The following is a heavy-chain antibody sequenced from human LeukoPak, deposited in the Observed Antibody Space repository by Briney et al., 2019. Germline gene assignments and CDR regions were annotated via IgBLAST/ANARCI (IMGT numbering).Heavy chain of an antibody. J-gene: IGHJ6*03. CDR3: ARGGLLGNYYMDV. CDR1: GLIFSSYW. D-gene: IGHD2-8*02. CDR2: IYSGGST. Sequence: PGGSLRLSCAASGLIFSSYWMSWVRQAPGKGLEWVSVIYSGGSTYYADSVKGRFTISRDNSKNTLYLQMNSLRAEDTAVYYCARGGLLGNYYMDVWGKGTTVTVSS. V-gene: IGHV3-53*01.